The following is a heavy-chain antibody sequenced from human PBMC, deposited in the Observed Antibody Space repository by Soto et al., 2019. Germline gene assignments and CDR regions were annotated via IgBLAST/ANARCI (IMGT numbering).Heavy chain of an antibody. V-gene: IGHV1-46*01. CDR2: IDPSGGST. D-gene: IGHD2-15*01. CDR1: GYTFTSYY. Sequence: ASVKVSCKASGYTFTSYYMHWVRQAPGQGLEWMGIIDPSGGSTSYAQKFQGRVTMTRDTSTSTVYMELSSLRSEDTAVYYCAREKIGYCSGGSCSHPGGYYYYGMDVWGQGTTVTVSS. J-gene: IGHJ6*02. CDR3: AREKIGYCSGGSCSHPGGYYYYGMDV.